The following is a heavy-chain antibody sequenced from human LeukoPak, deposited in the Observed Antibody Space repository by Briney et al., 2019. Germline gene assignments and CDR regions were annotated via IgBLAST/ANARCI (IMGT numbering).Heavy chain of an antibody. Sequence: ASVKVSCKASGYTFTGYYMHWVRQAPGQGLEWMGWINPNSGGTNYAQKFQGRVTMTRDTSISTAYMELSRLRSEDTAVYYCARGLGEYDILTGSTYYFDYWGQGTLVTVSS. J-gene: IGHJ4*02. D-gene: IGHD3-9*01. CDR3: ARGLGEYDILTGSTYYFDY. V-gene: IGHV1-2*02. CDR2: INPNSGGT. CDR1: GYTFTGYY.